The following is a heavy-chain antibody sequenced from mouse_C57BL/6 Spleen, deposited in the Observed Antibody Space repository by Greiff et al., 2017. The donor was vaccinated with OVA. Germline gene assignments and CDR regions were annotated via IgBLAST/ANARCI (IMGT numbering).Heavy chain of an antibody. D-gene: IGHD1-1*01. Sequence: EVKLVESGGGLVKPGGSLKLSCAASGFTFSSYAMSWVRQTPEKRLEWVATISDGGSYTYYPDNVKGRFTISRDNAKNNLYLQMSHLKSEDTAMYYCARDPYYGSSSFDYWGQGTTLTVSS. CDR1: GFTFSSYA. V-gene: IGHV5-4*01. CDR3: ARDPYYGSSSFDY. CDR2: ISDGGSYT. J-gene: IGHJ2*01.